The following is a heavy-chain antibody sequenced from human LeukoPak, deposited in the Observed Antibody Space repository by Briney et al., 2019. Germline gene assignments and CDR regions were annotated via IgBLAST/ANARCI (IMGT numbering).Heavy chain of an antibody. CDR2: IYYSGST. D-gene: IGHD2-15*01. CDR1: GGSISSYY. J-gene: IGHJ6*02. V-gene: IGHV4-59*01. Sequence: SETLSLTCTVSGGSISSYYWSWIRQPPGRGLEWIGYIYYSGSTNYNPSLKSRVTISVDTSKDQFSLKLSSVTAADTAVYYCARDGAAWGYGMDVRGQGTTVTVSS. CDR3: ARDGAAWGYGMDV.